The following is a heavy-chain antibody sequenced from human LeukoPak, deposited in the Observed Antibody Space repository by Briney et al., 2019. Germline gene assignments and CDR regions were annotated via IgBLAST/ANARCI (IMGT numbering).Heavy chain of an antibody. CDR1: GGSISSSSYY. V-gene: IGHV4-39*01. CDR2: IYYSGST. CDR3: ASDAIDSSGSGAFDI. J-gene: IGHJ3*02. D-gene: IGHD3-22*01. Sequence: SETLSLTCTVSGGSISSSSYYWGWIRQPPGKGLEWIGSIYYSGSTYYNPSLKSRVTISVDTSKNQFSLKLSSVTAADTAVYYCASDAIDSSGSGAFDIWCQGTMVTVSS.